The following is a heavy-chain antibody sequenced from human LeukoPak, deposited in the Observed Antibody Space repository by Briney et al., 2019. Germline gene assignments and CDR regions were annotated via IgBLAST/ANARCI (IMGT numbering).Heavy chain of an antibody. J-gene: IGHJ4*02. CDR2: IYYSGNT. Sequence: SETLSLTCTVSGGSISSSSFYWGWTRQPPGKGLEWIGNIYYSGNTYYNPSLKSRVTISIDTSKNQFSLKLSSVTAADTAVFYCARVCGSGYFFENWGQGTLVTVSS. CDR3: ARVCGSGYFFEN. D-gene: IGHD3-22*01. CDR1: GGSISSSSFY. V-gene: IGHV4-39*07.